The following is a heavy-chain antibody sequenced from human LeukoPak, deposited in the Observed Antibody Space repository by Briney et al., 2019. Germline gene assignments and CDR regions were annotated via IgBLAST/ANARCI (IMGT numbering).Heavy chain of an antibody. CDR1: GYTFSSYS. Sequence: GESLKISCKASGYTFSSYSIGWVRQLPGKGLEWMGIIYAGHSDTAYSPSFQGQVTISADKSISTAYLQWSSLKASDTAMYYCARHSRPGDYVVGPYDYWGQGTLVTVSS. CDR3: ARHSRPGDYVVGPYDY. D-gene: IGHD4-17*01. J-gene: IGHJ4*02. CDR2: IYAGHSDT. V-gene: IGHV5-51*01.